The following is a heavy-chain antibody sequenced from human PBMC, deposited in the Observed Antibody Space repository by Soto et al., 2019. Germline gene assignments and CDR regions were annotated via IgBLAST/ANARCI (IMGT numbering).Heavy chain of an antibody. Sequence: ASVKVSCKASGYTFTIYDINWVLRATGQGLEWMGWMNPNSGNTGYAQKFQGRVTMTRNTSISTAYMELSSLRSEDTAVYYCARGPFGYCSITSCYETWYYFDYWGQGPLVTVFS. D-gene: IGHD2-2*01. CDR1: GYTFTIYD. CDR2: MNPNSGNT. J-gene: IGHJ4*02. CDR3: ARGPFGYCSITSCYETWYYFDY. V-gene: IGHV1-8*01.